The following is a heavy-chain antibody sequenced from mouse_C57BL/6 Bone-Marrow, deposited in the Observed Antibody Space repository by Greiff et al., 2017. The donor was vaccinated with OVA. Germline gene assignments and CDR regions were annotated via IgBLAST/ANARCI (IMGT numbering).Heavy chain of an antibody. V-gene: IGHV1-81*01. CDR3: ASITTVVATGDY. Sequence: QVQLQHSGAELARPGASVKLSCKASGYTFTSYGISWVKQRTGQGLEWIGEIYPRSGNTYYNEKFKGKATLTADKSSSTAYMELRSLTSEDSAVYFCASITTVVATGDYWGQGTTLTVSS. J-gene: IGHJ2*01. CDR2: IYPRSGNT. D-gene: IGHD1-1*01. CDR1: GYTFTSYG.